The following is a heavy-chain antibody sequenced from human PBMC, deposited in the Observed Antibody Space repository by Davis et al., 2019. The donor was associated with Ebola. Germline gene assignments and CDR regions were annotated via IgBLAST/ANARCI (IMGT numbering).Heavy chain of an antibody. CDR2: VLSNGIYT. Sequence: PGGSLRLSCAASMFTFKDYGMHWVRQAPGKGLEWVASVLSNGIYTNYPDSVRGRFTISRDNSKNTLYLKMNSLRAEDTAIYYCAKDPSSVAATDFDYWGRGTLVTVSS. V-gene: IGHV3-30*02. J-gene: IGHJ4*02. D-gene: IGHD1-26*01. CDR1: MFTFKDYG. CDR3: AKDPSSVAATDFDY.